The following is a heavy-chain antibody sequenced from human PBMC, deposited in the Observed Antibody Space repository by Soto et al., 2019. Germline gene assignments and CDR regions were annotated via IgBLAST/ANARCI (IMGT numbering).Heavy chain of an antibody. J-gene: IGHJ4*02. Sequence: SETLSLTCTVSGGSISSGDYYWSWIRQPPGKGLEWIGNIYYNGNTYYNPSLQSRVTISVDTSKNQFSLKLTSATAADTAVYYCARRVTRPERFDYWGQGALVTVSS. CDR1: GGSISSGDYY. V-gene: IGHV4-39*01. CDR2: IYYNGNT. CDR3: ARRVTRPERFDY. D-gene: IGHD4-4*01.